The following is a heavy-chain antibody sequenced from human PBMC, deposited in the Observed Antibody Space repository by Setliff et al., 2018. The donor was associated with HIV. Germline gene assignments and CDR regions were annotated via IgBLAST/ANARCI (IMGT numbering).Heavy chain of an antibody. CDR2: ISSSGTTI. CDR3: ARVVRYFDTSGYYKGDAFDL. J-gene: IGHJ3*01. CDR1: GFIFSSYE. D-gene: IGHD3-22*01. V-gene: IGHV3-48*03. Sequence: GGSLRLSCAASGFIFSSYEMNWVRQAPGKGLEWVSYISSSGTTIYYADSVKGRFTISRDNAKNSLYLQMNSLRAEDTALYFCARVVRYFDTSGYYKGDAFDLWGLGTMVTVSS.